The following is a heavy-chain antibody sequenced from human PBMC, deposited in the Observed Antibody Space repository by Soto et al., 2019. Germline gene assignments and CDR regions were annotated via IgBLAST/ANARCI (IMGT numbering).Heavy chain of an antibody. Sequence: SETLSLTCTVSGDSISSGGYYWSWIRQHPGKGLEWIGYIYYSGSTYYNPSLKSRVTISVDTSKNQFSLKLSSVTAADTAVYYCARGHSFEGVIVWIDAFDIWGQGTMVTVSS. D-gene: IGHD3-16*02. CDR3: ARGHSFEGVIVWIDAFDI. CDR2: IYYSGST. V-gene: IGHV4-31*03. CDR1: GDSISSGGYY. J-gene: IGHJ3*02.